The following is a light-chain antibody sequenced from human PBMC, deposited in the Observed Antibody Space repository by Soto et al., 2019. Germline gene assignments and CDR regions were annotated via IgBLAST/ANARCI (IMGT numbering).Light chain of an antibody. J-gene: IGKJ4*01. CDR3: QKHYSAPLT. Sequence: DIVLTQSPDSLTVSLGERATINCKSSQSLLSNNKNFIGWFQKRPGQPPKVLFSWSSTREAGVPDRFAGSGSGTDITLTISNLQAEDVAVYYCQKHYSAPLTFGGGTKVEIK. CDR2: WSS. V-gene: IGKV4-1*01. CDR1: QSLLSNNKNF.